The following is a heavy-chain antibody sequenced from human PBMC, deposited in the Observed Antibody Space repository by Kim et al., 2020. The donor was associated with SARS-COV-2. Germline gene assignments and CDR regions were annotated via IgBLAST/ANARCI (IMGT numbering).Heavy chain of an antibody. Sequence: SETLSLTCTVSGGSISSYYWSWIRQPPGKGLEWIGSIYYSGSTNYNPSLKSRVTISVDTSKNQFSLKLSSVTAADTAVYYCARDRSSSWYMRFDTWGQGTLVTVSS. CDR1: GGSISSYY. J-gene: IGHJ5*02. CDR3: ARDRSSSWYMRFDT. D-gene: IGHD6-13*01. CDR2: IYYSGST. V-gene: IGHV4-59*01.